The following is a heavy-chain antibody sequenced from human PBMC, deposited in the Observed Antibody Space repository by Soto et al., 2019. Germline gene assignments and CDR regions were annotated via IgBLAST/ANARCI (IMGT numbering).Heavy chain of an antibody. J-gene: IGHJ6*02. D-gene: IGHD6-6*01. Sequence: ASVKVSCKASGYTFTGYYMHWVRQAPRQGLEWMGWINPNSGGTNYAQKFQGWVTMTRDTSISTAYMELSRLRSDDTAVYYCARGFRQLANYYYYGMDVWGQGTTVTVSS. V-gene: IGHV1-2*04. CDR2: INPNSGGT. CDR1: GYTFTGYY. CDR3: ARGFRQLANYYYYGMDV.